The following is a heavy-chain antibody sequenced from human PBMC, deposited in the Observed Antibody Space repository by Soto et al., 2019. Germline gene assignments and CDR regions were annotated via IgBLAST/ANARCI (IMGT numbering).Heavy chain of an antibody. CDR2: ISGRAGDI. Sequence: GGSLRLSCVVSGFTFSDYAMNWVRQAPGKGLEWVSYISGRAGDIRYADSVGGRFTISRDNANNLLYLQMSSLGDDDTAVYYCVRDHNWAFDYWGQGILVTVSS. V-gene: IGHV3-48*02. CDR3: VRDHNWAFDY. J-gene: IGHJ4*02. D-gene: IGHD1-20*01. CDR1: GFTFSDYA.